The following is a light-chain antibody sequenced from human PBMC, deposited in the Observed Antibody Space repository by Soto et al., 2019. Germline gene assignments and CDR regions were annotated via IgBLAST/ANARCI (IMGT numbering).Light chain of an antibody. J-gene: IGLJ2*01. Sequence: QSVLTQPPSVSGTPGQRVTISCTGSSSNIGAGYDVHWYQQLPGTAPKLLIYGNSNRPSGVPDRFSGSKSGTSASLAITGLQGEDEADYSVQSYDSSLLVFGGGTKLTVL. V-gene: IGLV1-40*01. CDR2: GNS. CDR1: SSNIGAGYD. CDR3: QSYDSSLLV.